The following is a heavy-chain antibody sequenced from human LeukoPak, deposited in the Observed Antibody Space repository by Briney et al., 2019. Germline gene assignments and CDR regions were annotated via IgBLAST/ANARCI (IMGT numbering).Heavy chain of an antibody. CDR3: AASGYSAYRGDY. Sequence: SETLSLTCTVSGGSISGYYWSWIRQPPGKGLEWIGYIYYTGTTNYNPSLKSRVTISVDTSKNQFSLKLSSVTAADTAVYYCAASGYSAYRGDYWGQGTLVTVSA. CDR1: GGSISGYY. D-gene: IGHD5-12*01. V-gene: IGHV4-59*01. CDR2: IYYTGTT. J-gene: IGHJ4*02.